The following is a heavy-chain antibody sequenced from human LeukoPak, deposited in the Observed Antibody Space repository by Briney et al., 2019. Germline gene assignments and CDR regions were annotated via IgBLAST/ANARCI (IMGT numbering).Heavy chain of an antibody. V-gene: IGHV3-66*01. D-gene: IGHD2-2*02. Sequence: GGSLRLSCAASRVTFSTNTMTWVRQAPGKGLEWVSVIYSGGNTYYAASVKGRLTISRDNSKNTLYQQMNSRRAEDTAVYYCCESVCVGGGYTDVWGQGTPVTVSS. CDR2: IYSGGNT. CDR3: CESVCVGGGYTDV. J-gene: IGHJ6*02. CDR1: RVTFSTNT.